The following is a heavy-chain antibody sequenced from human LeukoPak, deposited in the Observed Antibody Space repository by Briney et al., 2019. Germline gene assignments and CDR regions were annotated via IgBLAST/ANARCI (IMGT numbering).Heavy chain of an antibody. D-gene: IGHD2-2*01. CDR3: AKPGCTSTSCYEAY. J-gene: IGHJ4*02. V-gene: IGHV3-23*01. CDR1: GFTFSSYA. CDR2: ISGSGGST. Sequence: GGSLRLSCAASGFTFSSYAMSWVRQAPGKGLEWVSAISGSGGSTYYADSVKGRFTISRDNSKNTLYLQMNSLRAEDTALYYCAKPGCTSTSCYEAYWGQGTLVTVSS.